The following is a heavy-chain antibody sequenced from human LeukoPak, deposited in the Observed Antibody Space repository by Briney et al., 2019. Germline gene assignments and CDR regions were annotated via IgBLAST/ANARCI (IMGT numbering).Heavy chain of an antibody. CDR3: AKFSMWGVHYFDY. Sequence: PGGSLRLSCAASGFTFSSYGMHWVRQAPGKGLEWVAVISYDGSNKYYADSVKGRFTISRDNSRNTLYLQMNSLRAEDTAVYYCAKFSMWGVHYFDYWGQGTLVTVSS. V-gene: IGHV3-30*18. CDR2: ISYDGSNK. D-gene: IGHD3-10*01. J-gene: IGHJ4*02. CDR1: GFTFSSYG.